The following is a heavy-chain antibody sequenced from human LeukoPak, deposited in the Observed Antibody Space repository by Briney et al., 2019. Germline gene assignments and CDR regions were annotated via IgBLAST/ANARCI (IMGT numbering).Heavy chain of an antibody. D-gene: IGHD6-19*01. CDR1: GYTFSNYG. J-gene: IGHJ4*02. Sequence: ASVKVSCKASGYTFSNYGISWVRQAPGRGLEWMGWTSYNGNTTYTQKFQDRVTMTTDTSTTTAYMELRSLESDDTAVYYCARHSGSGWQALGYWGQGTLVTVSS. V-gene: IGHV1-18*04. CDR2: TSYNGNT. CDR3: ARHSGSGWQALGY.